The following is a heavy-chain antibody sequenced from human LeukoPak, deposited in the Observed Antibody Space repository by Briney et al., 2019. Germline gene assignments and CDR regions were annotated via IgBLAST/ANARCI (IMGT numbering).Heavy chain of an antibody. J-gene: IGHJ3*02. CDR1: GGSISSSNYY. CDR2: IYYSGST. V-gene: IGHV4-39*01. D-gene: IGHD6-19*01. Sequence: KPSETLSLTCVVSGGSISSSNYYWGWIRQPPGKGLEWIGSIYYSGSTYYNPSLKSRVTISVDTSKNQFSLKLSSVTAADTAVYYCARHHTEDSSGWYMDAFDIWGQGTMVTVSS. CDR3: ARHHTEDSSGWYMDAFDI.